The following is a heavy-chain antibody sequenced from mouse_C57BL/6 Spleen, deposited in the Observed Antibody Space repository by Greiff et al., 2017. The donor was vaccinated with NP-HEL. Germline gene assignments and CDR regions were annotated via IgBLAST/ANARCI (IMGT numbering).Heavy chain of an antibody. V-gene: IGHV5-15*01. Sequence: EVQGVESGGGLVQPGGSLKLSCAASGFTFSDYGMAWVRQAPRKGPEWVAFISNLAYSIYYADTVTGRFPISRENAKNTLYLEMSSLRSEDTAMYYCARKGSPYWYFDVWGTGTTVTVSS. J-gene: IGHJ1*03. D-gene: IGHD1-1*02. CDR2: ISNLAYSI. CDR1: GFTFSDYG. CDR3: ARKGSPYWYFDV.